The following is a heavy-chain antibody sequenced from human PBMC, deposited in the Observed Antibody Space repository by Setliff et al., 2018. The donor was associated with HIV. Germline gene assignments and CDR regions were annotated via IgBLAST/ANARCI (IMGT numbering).Heavy chain of an antibody. CDR2: ISSSSTI. CDR1: GFTFSSYS. CDR3: VRDPGGIFDAFDV. V-gene: IGHV3-48*02. J-gene: IGHJ3*01. Sequence: SLRLSCAASGFTFSSYSMNWVRQAPGKGLEWVSYISSSSTIYYADSVKGRFTISRDNAKNSLDLEMHSLTDEDTAVYYCVRDPGGIFDAFDVWGQGTMVTVSS. D-gene: IGHD3-3*01.